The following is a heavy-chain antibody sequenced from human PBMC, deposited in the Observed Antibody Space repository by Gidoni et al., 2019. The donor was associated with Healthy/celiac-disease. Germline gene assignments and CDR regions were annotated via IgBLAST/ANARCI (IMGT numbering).Heavy chain of an antibody. CDR3: ARERSEYSSSAGDYYGMDV. Sequence: QVQLVESGGVVVQPGRSLRLSCAASGFTFSSYAMHWVRQAPGKGLEWVAVISYDGSNKYYADSVKGRFTISRDNSKNTLYLQMNSLRAEDTAVYYCARERSEYSSSAGDYYGMDVWGQGTTVTVSS. D-gene: IGHD6-6*01. CDR2: ISYDGSNK. CDR1: GFTFSSYA. J-gene: IGHJ6*02. V-gene: IGHV3-30*04.